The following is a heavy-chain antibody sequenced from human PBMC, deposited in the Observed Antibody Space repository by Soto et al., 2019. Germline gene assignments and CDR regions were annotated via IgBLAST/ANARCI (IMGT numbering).Heavy chain of an antibody. V-gene: IGHV4-30-2*01. CDR3: ARVPYT. J-gene: IGHJ4*02. CDR2: ISHSGST. D-gene: IGHD1-1*01. CDR1: GGSISSGGYS. Sequence: QLQLQESGSGLVKHSQTLSLTCAVSGGSISSGGYSWSWIRPQPGKGLEWIGYISHSGSTYYNPSLKIRVTISVDRSNNQFSLKLSSGTAADTAVYYCARVPYTWGQGTLVTVSS.